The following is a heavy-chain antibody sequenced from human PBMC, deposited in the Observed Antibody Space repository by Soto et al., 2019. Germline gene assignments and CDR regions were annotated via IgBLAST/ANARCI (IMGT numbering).Heavy chain of an antibody. V-gene: IGHV4-4*02. D-gene: IGHD5-12*01. CDR3: ARVNGYDRDYGMDV. Sequence: SETLSLTCAVSGGSISSSNWWSWVRQPPGKGLEWIGEIYHSGSTNYNPSLKSRVTISVDKSKNQFSLKLSSVTAADTAVYYCARVNGYDRDYGMDVWGQGTTVTVSS. J-gene: IGHJ6*02. CDR2: IYHSGST. CDR1: GGSISSSNW.